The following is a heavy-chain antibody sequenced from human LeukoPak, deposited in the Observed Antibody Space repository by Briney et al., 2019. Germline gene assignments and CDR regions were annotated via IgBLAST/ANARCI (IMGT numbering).Heavy chain of an antibody. V-gene: IGHV1-2*02. Sequence: GASVPVSCKPSGYTFTDYYLHWVRQAPGQGLEWMGRINPNSGVTNYAQKFQGRVTMTSDTSISTAYMELSRLRSDDTAVYFCARKDYFDYWGQGTLVTVSS. CDR3: ARKDYFDY. J-gene: IGHJ4*02. CDR2: INPNSGVT. CDR1: GYTFTDYY.